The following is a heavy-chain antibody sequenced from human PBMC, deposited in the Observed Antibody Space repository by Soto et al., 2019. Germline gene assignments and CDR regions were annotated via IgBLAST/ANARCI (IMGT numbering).Heavy chain of an antibody. Sequence: QVQLVQSGAEVKKPGSSVKVSCKASGGTFSSYAISWVRQAPGQGLEWMGGIIPIFGTANYAQKFQGRVTITADESTSKAYMELSSLRSEDTAVYYCAREDPWCGDCYSFDYWGQGTLVTVSS. CDR3: AREDPWCGDCYSFDY. CDR2: IIPIFGTA. D-gene: IGHD2-21*02. V-gene: IGHV1-69*01. CDR1: GGTFSSYA. J-gene: IGHJ4*02.